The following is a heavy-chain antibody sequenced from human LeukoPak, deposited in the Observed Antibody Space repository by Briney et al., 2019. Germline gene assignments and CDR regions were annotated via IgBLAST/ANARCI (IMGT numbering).Heavy chain of an antibody. CDR3: GRDRVGGRGYSLDY. D-gene: IGHD5-18*01. Sequence: PGGSLRLSCAASAFTLSSYSMNWVRQAPGKGLEWVTYISSSGSTIDYADYVKVRFTVSRDNAKNSLYLQMNNLRAEDTALYYCGRDRVGGRGYSLDYLGQGTLVTVSS. CDR2: ISSSGSTI. CDR1: AFTLSSYS. V-gene: IGHV3-48*04. J-gene: IGHJ4*02.